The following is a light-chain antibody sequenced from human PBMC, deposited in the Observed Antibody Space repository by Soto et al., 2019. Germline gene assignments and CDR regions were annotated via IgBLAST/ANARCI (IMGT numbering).Light chain of an antibody. CDR3: AAWDDSLRGRV. CDR2: TNN. CDR1: SSNTGSNY. V-gene: IGLV1-47*01. J-gene: IGLJ2*01. Sequence: QSVLTQPPSASGTPGQRVTISCSGSSSNTGSNYVYWYQQLPGTAPKLLIDTNNQRPSGVSDRFSGSKSGTSASLAISGLRSEDEANYYCAAWDDSLRGRVFDGGTKVTVL.